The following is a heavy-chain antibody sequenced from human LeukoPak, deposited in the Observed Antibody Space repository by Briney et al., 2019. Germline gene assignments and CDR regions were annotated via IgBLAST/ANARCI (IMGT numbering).Heavy chain of an antibody. Sequence: SGGSLRLSCAASGFTFSGSAMHWVRQASGKGLEWVGRIRSKANSYATAYAASVKGRFIISRDDSKNMVYLQMNSLKAEDTAVYYCTSYDFWKSFDYWGQGTLVTVSS. D-gene: IGHD3-3*01. CDR2: IRSKANSYAT. CDR1: GFTFSGSA. J-gene: IGHJ4*02. CDR3: TSYDFWKSFDY. V-gene: IGHV3-73*01.